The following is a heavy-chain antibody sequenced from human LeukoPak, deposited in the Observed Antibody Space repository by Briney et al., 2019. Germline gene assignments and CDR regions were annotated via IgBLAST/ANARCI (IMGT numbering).Heavy chain of an antibody. D-gene: IGHD4/OR15-4a*01. Sequence: ASVKVSCKASGYTFIIYYIHWVRQAPGQGLEWMGTVNPSCGSTNYSQKFHGRITMTRDTSTSTIYMEMSSLRSEDTAVYYWARGKTMGDYWGQGTLVTVSS. J-gene: IGHJ4*02. CDR1: GYTFIIYY. CDR2: VNPSCGST. V-gene: IGHV1-46*01. CDR3: ARGKTMGDY.